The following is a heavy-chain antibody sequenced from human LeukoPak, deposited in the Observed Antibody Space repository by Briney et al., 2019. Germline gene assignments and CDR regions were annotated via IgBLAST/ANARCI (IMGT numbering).Heavy chain of an antibody. J-gene: IGHJ6*02. D-gene: IGHD3-3*01. V-gene: IGHV5-51*01. Sequence: GESLKTSCKGSGYSFTSYWIGWVRQMPGKGLEWMGIIYPGDSDTRYSPSFQGQVTISADKSISTAYLQWSSLKASDTAMYYCARQLRFLEWSTLYGMDVWGQGTTVTVSS. CDR2: IYPGDSDT. CDR1: GYSFTSYW. CDR3: ARQLRFLEWSTLYGMDV.